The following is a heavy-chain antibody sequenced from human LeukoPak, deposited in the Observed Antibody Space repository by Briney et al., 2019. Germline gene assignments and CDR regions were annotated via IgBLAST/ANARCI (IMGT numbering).Heavy chain of an antibody. J-gene: IGHJ4*02. CDR1: GFIFSNYG. Sequence: GGSLRLSCAASGFIFSNYGMHWVRQAPDKGLEWVAFLHNNETEIYYADSVKGRFTISRDNSKNTLYLQMGSLRDEDTAVYYCVKDTGRGDFWGQGTQVTVSS. D-gene: IGHD1-14*01. CDR3: VKDTGRGDF. CDR2: LHNNETEI. V-gene: IGHV3-30*02.